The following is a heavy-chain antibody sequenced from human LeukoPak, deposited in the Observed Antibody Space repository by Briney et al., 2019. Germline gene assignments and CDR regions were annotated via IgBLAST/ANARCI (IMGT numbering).Heavy chain of an antibody. Sequence: PSETLSLTCTVSGGSISSSSYYWGWIRQPPGKGLEWIGSIYYSGSTYYNPSLKSRVTISVDTSKNQFSLKLSSVTAADTAVYYCASPIHPGSPNDYWGQGTLVTVSS. J-gene: IGHJ4*02. D-gene: IGHD1-26*01. V-gene: IGHV4-39*01. CDR3: ASPIHPGSPNDY. CDR1: GGSISSSSYY. CDR2: IYYSGST.